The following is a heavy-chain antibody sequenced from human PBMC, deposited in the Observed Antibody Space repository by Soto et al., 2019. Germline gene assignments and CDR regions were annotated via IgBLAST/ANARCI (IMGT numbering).Heavy chain of an antibody. V-gene: IGHV3-53*02. D-gene: IGHD3-10*01. Sequence: EVQLVETGGGLIQPGGSLRLSCAASGFSISSNYMTWVRQAPGKGLEWVSLLYSGGTSYYADSVKGRFTISRDNSKNTLFLQMNRLKTEDTAVYYCARGQQVSTIRGVQGFDYWGQRTLVTFSS. J-gene: IGHJ4*02. CDR3: ARGQQVSTIRGVQGFDY. CDR1: GFSISSNY. CDR2: LYSGGTS.